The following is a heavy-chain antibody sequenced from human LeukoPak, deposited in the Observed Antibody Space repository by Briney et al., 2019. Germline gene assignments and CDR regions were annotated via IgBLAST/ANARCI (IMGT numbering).Heavy chain of an antibody. CDR3: ARGGHIITMVRVVITPCDY. D-gene: IGHD3-10*01. J-gene: IGHJ4*02. CDR1: GYTFTGYY. V-gene: IGHV1-2*04. CDR2: INPNSGGT. Sequence: ASVKVSCKASGYTFTGYYMHWVRQAPGQGLEWMGWINPNSGGTNYAQKFQGWVTMTRDTSISTAYMELSRLRSDDTAVYYCARGGHIITMVRVVITPCDYWGQGTLVTVSS.